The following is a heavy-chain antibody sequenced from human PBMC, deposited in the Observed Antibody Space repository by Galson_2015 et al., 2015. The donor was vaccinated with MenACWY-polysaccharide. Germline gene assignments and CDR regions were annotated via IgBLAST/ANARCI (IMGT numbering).Heavy chain of an antibody. J-gene: IGHJ5*02. CDR2: IKQDESET. D-gene: IGHD2-21*02. CDR3: VRGRVTLGP. CDR1: GFIFSGYW. Sequence: SLRLSCAASGFIFSGYWMSWVRQAPGKGLGWVANIKQDESETNYVDSVKGRFTISRDNAKNSLYLQMNSLRAEDTAVYYCVRGRVTLGPWGHGTLVTVSS. V-gene: IGHV3-7*01.